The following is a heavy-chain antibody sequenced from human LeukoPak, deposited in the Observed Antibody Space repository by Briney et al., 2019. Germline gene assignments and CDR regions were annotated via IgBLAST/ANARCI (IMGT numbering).Heavy chain of an antibody. CDR1: GFTFSTYW. V-gene: IGHV3-74*01. CDR3: ARGAGRCGGDCNSRGES. D-gene: IGHD2-21*02. J-gene: IGHJ5*02. CDR2: INSDGSST. Sequence: GGSLRLSCAASGFTFSTYWMHWVRQAPGTGLVWVSLINSDGSSTNYADSVKGRFTISRDNAKNSLYLQMNSLRAEDTAVYYCARGAGRCGGDCNSRGESWGQGTLVTVSS.